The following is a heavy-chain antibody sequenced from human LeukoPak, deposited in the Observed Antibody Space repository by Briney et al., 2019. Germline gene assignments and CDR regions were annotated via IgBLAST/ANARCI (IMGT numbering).Heavy chain of an antibody. CDR2: IYYSGST. Sequence: SETLSLTCTVSGGSISSYYWSWIRQPPGKGLEWIGYIYYSGSTNYNPSLKSRVTISVDTSKNQFSLKLSSVTAADTAVYYCARDQGSSGYGFDCWGQGTLVTVSS. CDR1: GGSISSYY. J-gene: IGHJ4*02. D-gene: IGHD3-22*01. V-gene: IGHV4-59*01. CDR3: ARDQGSSGYGFDC.